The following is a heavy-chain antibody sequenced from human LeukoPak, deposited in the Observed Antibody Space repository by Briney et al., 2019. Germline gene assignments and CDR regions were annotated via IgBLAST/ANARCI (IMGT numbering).Heavy chain of an antibody. CDR2: IGGSGGSI. CDR1: GFTFSSFA. D-gene: IGHD1-26*01. CDR3: AKKTTGSFPFDC. J-gene: IGHJ4*02. V-gene: IGHV3-23*01. Sequence: PGGSLRLSCAASGFTFSSFAMARVRHAPGKGLEWVSSIGGSGGSISYADSVKGRFTISRDNSKNTLYLQMNSLRAEDTAVYYCAKKTTGSFPFDCWGQGTLVTVSS.